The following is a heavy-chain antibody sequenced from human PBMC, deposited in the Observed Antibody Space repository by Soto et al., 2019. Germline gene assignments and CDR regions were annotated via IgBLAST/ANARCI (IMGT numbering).Heavy chain of an antibody. J-gene: IGHJ4*02. D-gene: IGHD6-19*01. V-gene: IGHV4-31*03. CDR3: ARDEQQWRGFDS. CDR2: ISYSGST. CDR1: GGSFSGGGYY. Sequence: SETLSLTCTVSGGSFSGGGYYWSWIRQHPGKGLEWMGYISYSGSTKYKPSLQSRITIAVDTSENQFSLKLSSVTAADTAVYYCARDEQQWRGFDSWGQGTLVTVSS.